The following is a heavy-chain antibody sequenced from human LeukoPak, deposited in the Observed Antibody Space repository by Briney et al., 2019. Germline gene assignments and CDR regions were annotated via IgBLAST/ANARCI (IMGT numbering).Heavy chain of an antibody. J-gene: IGHJ4*02. V-gene: IGHV3-23*01. CDR1: GVTFTNYA. D-gene: IGHD6-19*01. Sequence: GGSLRLSCAASGVTFTNYAMTWVRQAPGKGLEWVSGISISGGSTDYADSVKGRFTISRDNSKNTLYLQMNSLRAEDTAVYYCAKVPAGNKVEYWGQGTLVTVFS. CDR3: AKVPAGNKVEY. CDR2: ISISGGST.